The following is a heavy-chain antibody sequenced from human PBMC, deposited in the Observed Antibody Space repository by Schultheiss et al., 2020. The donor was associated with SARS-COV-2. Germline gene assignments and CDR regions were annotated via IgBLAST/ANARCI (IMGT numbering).Heavy chain of an antibody. J-gene: IGHJ4*02. Sequence: SETLSLTCTVSGGSISSGSYYWSWIRQPAGKGLEWIGRIYTSGSTNYNPSLKSRVTISVDTSKNQFSLKLSSVTAADTAVYYCAREYGDYGYWGQGTLVTVSS. D-gene: IGHD4-17*01. CDR3: AREYGDYGY. CDR2: IYTSGST. CDR1: GGSISSGSYY. V-gene: IGHV4-61*02.